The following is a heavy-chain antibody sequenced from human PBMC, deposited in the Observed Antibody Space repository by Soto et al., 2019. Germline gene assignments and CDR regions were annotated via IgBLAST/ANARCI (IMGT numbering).Heavy chain of an antibody. CDR1: GGSVSSGSYY. Sequence: PSETLSLTCTVSGGSVSSGSYYWSWIRQPPGKGLEWIGYIYRTGSTNYNPSLKSRVTISLDKSENQFSLKVTSLTAADTAVYYCASRDPGTSVDYWGQGTLVTASS. CDR3: ASRDPGTSVDY. CDR2: IYRTGST. V-gene: IGHV4-61*01. D-gene: IGHD1-7*01. J-gene: IGHJ4*02.